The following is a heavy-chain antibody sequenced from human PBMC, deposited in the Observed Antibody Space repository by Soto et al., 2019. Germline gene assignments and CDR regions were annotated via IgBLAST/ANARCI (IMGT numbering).Heavy chain of an antibody. CDR1: GFTVSSNY. Sequence: GGSLRLSCAASGFTVSSNYMSWVRQAPGKGLEWVSVNYSGGSTYYAASVKGRFTISRHNSKNTLYLQMNSLRAEDTAVYYCAREKSGYECTNGVCYTTYYYMDVWGKGTTVTVSS. D-gene: IGHD2-8*01. V-gene: IGHV3-53*04. CDR3: AREKSGYECTNGVCYTTYYYMDV. CDR2: NYSGGST. J-gene: IGHJ6*03.